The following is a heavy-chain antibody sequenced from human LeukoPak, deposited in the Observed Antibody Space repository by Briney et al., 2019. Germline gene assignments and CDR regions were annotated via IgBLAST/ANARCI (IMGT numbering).Heavy chain of an antibody. CDR1: GFTFSSYW. CDR3: AREKVAAADLFYY. D-gene: IGHD6-13*01. Sequence: PGGSLRLSCAASGFTFSSYWMHWVRQAPGKGLVWVSRINSDGSSTSYADSVKGRFTISRDNAKNTLYLQMNSLRAEDTAVYYCAREKVAAADLFYYWGQGTLVTVSS. J-gene: IGHJ4*02. CDR2: INSDGSST. V-gene: IGHV3-74*01.